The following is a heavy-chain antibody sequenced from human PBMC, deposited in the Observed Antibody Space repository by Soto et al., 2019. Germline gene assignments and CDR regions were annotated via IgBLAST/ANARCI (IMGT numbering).Heavy chain of an antibody. CDR3: AKNPMVRGVIGYNWFDP. J-gene: IGHJ5*02. CDR1: GFTFSSYA. V-gene: IGHV3-23*01. CDR2: ISGSGGST. D-gene: IGHD3-10*01. Sequence: EVQLLESGGGLVQPGGSLRLSCAGSGFTFSSYAMSWVRQAPGKGLEWDSAISGSGGSTYYADSVKGRFTISRDNSKNTLYLAMNSLRAEDTAVYYCAKNPMVRGVIGYNWFDPWGQGTLVTVSS.